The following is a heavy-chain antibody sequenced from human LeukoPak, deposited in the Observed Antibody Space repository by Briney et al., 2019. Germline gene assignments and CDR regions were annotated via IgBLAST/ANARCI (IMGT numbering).Heavy chain of an antibody. CDR2: ISAYNGNT. CDR3: ARWDGSGSYTPGYYYMDV. D-gene: IGHD3-10*01. V-gene: IGHV1-18*01. J-gene: IGHJ6*03. Sequence: GASVKVSCKASGYTFTSYGISWVRQAPGQGLEWMGWISAYNGNTNYAQKLQGRVTMTTDTSTSTAYMELRSLRSDDTAVYYCARWDGSGSYTPGYYYMDVWGKGTTVTVSS. CDR1: GYTFTSYG.